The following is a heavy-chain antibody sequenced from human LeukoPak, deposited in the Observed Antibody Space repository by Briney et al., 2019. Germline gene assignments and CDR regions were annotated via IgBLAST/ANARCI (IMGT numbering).Heavy chain of an antibody. J-gene: IGHJ6*03. CDR3: ASATVTPTSYYYYMDV. V-gene: IGHV3-74*01. Sequence: GGSLRLSCASSGFIFSSHWMHWVRQAPGKGLEWVSRINGDGTKTNYADSVKGRFTISRDNSKNTLYLQMNSLRAEDTAVYYCASATVTPTSYYYYMDVWGKGTTVTVSS. CDR2: INGDGTKT. D-gene: IGHD4-17*01. CDR1: GFIFSSHW.